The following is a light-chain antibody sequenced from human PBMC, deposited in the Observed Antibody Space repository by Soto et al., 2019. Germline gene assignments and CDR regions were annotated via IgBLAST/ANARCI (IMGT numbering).Light chain of an antibody. V-gene: IGKV3-11*01. CDR1: QSVSSY. CDR2: DSS. CDR3: QQYNNWPPL. J-gene: IGKJ5*01. Sequence: EIVLTQSPATLSLSPGERATLSCRASQSVSSYLAWYQQKPGQAPRLLIYDSSNRATGIPARFSGSGSGTDFTLTISSLQPEDVATYYCQQYNNWPPLFGQGTRLE.